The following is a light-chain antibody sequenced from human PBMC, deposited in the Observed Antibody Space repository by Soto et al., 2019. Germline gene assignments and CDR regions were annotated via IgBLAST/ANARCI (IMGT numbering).Light chain of an antibody. CDR2: GAS. CDR1: QSVSRSY. CDR3: QQYGSSFT. J-gene: IGKJ3*01. V-gene: IGKV3-20*01. Sequence: IVLTQSPRTLSLSPGVRATLSCRASQSVSRSYLAWYQQKPGQAPRLLIYGASSRATGIPDRFSGSGSGTDFTLTISRLEPEDFAVYYCQQYGSSFTFGPGTKVDIK.